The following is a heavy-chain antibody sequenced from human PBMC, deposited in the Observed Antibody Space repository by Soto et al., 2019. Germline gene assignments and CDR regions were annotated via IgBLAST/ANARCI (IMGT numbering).Heavy chain of an antibody. V-gene: IGHV3-49*03. CDR2: IRSKAYGGTT. Sequence: GGSLRLSCTASGFTFGDYAMSWFRQAPGKGLEWVGFIRSKAYGGTTEYAASVKGRFTISRDDSKSIAYLQMNSLKTEDTAVYYCTRVVGGFVGIAAAGTGMSFDYWGQGTLVTVSS. D-gene: IGHD6-13*01. J-gene: IGHJ4*02. CDR3: TRVVGGFVGIAAAGTGMSFDY. CDR1: GFTFGDYA.